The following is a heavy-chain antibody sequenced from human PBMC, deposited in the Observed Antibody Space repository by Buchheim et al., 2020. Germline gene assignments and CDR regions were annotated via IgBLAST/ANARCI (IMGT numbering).Heavy chain of an antibody. V-gene: IGHV4-59*01. Sequence: QVQLQESGPGLVKPSETLSLPCTVPGGSINSYYWSWIRQPPGKGLGWFGYIPYSGSINYTPSLKSPVTISVEPSKNQFSLKVSSVTAADTAVYYCARGYSGFALDYWGQGTL. CDR1: GGSINSYY. CDR3: ARGYSGFALDY. CDR2: IPYSGSI. D-gene: IGHD5-12*01. J-gene: IGHJ4*02.